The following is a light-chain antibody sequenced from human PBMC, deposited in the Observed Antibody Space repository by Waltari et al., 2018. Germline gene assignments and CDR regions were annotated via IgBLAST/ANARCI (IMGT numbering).Light chain of an antibody. CDR1: YSVVNY. J-gene: IGKJ1*01. V-gene: IGKV3-11*01. Sequence: EIVLTQSPGSLSSSPGDRATLSCRASYSVVNYLNWYQQKPGKAPRLLISDASNRATGIPARFSGGGSGTDFTLTISSLEPEDFAVYYCQQRNNRPGTFGQGTKVEIK. CDR2: DAS. CDR3: QQRNNRPGT.